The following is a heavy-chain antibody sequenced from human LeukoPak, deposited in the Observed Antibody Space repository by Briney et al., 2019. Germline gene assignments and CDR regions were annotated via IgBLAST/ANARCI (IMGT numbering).Heavy chain of an antibody. CDR1: GFTFSSYS. Sequence: GGSLRLSCAAPGFTFSSYSMNWVRQAPGKGLEWVSSISSSSSYIYYADSVKGRFTISRDNAKNSLYLQMNSLRAEDTAVYYCARVILSGYYFDYWGQGTLVTVSS. CDR2: ISSSSSYI. V-gene: IGHV3-21*01. CDR3: ARVILSGYYFDY. J-gene: IGHJ4*02. D-gene: IGHD3-10*01.